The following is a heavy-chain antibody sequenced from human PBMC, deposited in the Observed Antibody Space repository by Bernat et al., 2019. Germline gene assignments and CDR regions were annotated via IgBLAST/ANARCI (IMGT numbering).Heavy chain of an antibody. D-gene: IGHD3-9*01. J-gene: IGHJ6*04. CDR1: GFTVSSNY. V-gene: IGHV3-53*01. CDR2: IYSGGST. Sequence: EVQLVESGGGLIQPGGSLRLSCAASGFTVSSNYMSWVRQAPGKGLEWVSVIYSGGSTYYADSVKGRFTISRDNSKNTLYLQMNSLRAEDTAVYYCASDRSYYDILTGYYIGRPTQMDVWGKGTTVTVSS. CDR3: ASDRSYYDILTGYYIGRPTQMDV.